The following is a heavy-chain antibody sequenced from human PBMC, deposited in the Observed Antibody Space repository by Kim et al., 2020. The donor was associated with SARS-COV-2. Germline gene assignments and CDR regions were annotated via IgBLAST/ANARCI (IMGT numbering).Heavy chain of an antibody. D-gene: IGHD3-22*01. CDR1: GGSISSYY. V-gene: IGHV4-4*07. CDR3: ARVHRPYYYDSSGYHKSKGGENGMDV. Sequence: SETLSLTCTVSGGSISSYYWSWIRQPAGKGLEWIGRIYTSGSTNYNPSLKSRVTMSVDTSKNQFSLKLSSVTAADTAVYYCARVHRPYYYDSSGYHKSKGGENGMDVWGQGTTVTVSS. CDR2: IYTSGST. J-gene: IGHJ6*02.